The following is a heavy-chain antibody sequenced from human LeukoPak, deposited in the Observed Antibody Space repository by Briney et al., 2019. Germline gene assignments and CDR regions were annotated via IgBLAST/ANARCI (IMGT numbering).Heavy chain of an antibody. V-gene: IGHV4-39*01. Sequence: ESGPGLVKPSETLSLTCTVSGDSISSSSYCWGWIRQPPGKGLEWIGSIYYSGSTYYNPSLKSRVTISVDMSKNQFSLKLSSVTAADTAVFYCARFQLTGDYFDYWGQGTLVTVSS. CDR1: GDSISSSSYC. CDR3: ARFQLTGDYFDY. J-gene: IGHJ4*02. CDR2: IYYSGST. D-gene: IGHD7-27*01.